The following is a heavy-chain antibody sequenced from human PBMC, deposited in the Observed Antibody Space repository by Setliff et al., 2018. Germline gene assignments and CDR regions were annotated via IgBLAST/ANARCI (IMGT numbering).Heavy chain of an antibody. CDR2: FDPEDGET. CDR1: GYTLTGLS. D-gene: IGHD1-26*01. J-gene: IGHJ4*02. V-gene: IGHV1-24*01. CDR3: ATQPLQWELLGFDY. Sequence: GASVKVSCKVSGYTLTGLSMHWVRQAPGKGLEWMGGFDPEDGETIYAQKFQGRVTMTEDTSTDTAYMELSSLRSEDTAVYYCATQPLQWELLGFDYWGQGTLVTVSS.